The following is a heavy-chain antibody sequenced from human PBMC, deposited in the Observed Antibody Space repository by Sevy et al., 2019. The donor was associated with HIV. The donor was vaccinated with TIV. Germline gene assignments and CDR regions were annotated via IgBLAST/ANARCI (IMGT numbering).Heavy chain of an antibody. CDR1: GFTFDDYA. J-gene: IGHJ3*02. D-gene: IGHD6-19*01. Sequence: GGSLRLSCAVSGFTFDDYAMHWVRQAPGKGPEWVSGVSWNSGSIGYADSVQGRFTISRDNGKNSLYLQMNSLRAEDTALYYCAKAVFVTVPGRGAFDIWGQGTMVTVSS. CDR2: VSWNSGSI. V-gene: IGHV3-9*01. CDR3: AKAVFVTVPGRGAFDI.